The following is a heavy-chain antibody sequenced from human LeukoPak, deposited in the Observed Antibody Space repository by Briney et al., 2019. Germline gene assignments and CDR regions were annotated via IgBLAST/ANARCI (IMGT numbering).Heavy chain of an antibody. Sequence: HGESLKISCKGSGYSFTNYWIGWVRQMPGKGLEWMGIIYPGNSDTRYSPSFQGQVTISADKSISTAYLQQSSMMASDTAMYYYCRLQPQGYFFDYWGLGTLVTVSS. J-gene: IGHJ4*02. CDR1: GYSFTNYW. V-gene: IGHV5-51*01. CDR3: CRLQPQGYFFDY. D-gene: IGHD4-11*01. CDR2: IYPGNSDT.